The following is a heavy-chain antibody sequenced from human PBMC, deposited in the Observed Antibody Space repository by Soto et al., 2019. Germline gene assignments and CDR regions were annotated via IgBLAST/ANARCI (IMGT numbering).Heavy chain of an antibody. Sequence: PSETLSLTCTVSGGSISSTDYYWSWIRQPPGKGLECLGSIYYSGTTYSNPSLKSRLTMSVDTSKNQFSPRLSSVTAADTAIYFCARDRRMTTVLLGGYYYYAMDVWGHGTTVTVSS. D-gene: IGHD4-4*01. CDR1: GGSISSTDYY. V-gene: IGHV4-30-4*01. CDR2: IYYSGTT. CDR3: ARDRRMTTVLLGGYYYYAMDV. J-gene: IGHJ6*02.